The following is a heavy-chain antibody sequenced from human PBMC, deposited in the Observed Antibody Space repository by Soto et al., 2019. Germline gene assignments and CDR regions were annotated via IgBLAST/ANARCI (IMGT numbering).Heavy chain of an antibody. J-gene: IGHJ4*02. CDR1: GFTFSGYA. Sequence: GGSLRLSCVASGFTFSGYAMTWVRQAPGKGLEWVSAITGSGGSTYYADSVKGRFTISRDNSKNTLYLQMNSPRAEDTAVYYCAKRISGWYEIDYWGQGTLVTVSS. CDR3: AKRISGWYEIDY. CDR2: ITGSGGST. D-gene: IGHD6-19*01. V-gene: IGHV3-23*01.